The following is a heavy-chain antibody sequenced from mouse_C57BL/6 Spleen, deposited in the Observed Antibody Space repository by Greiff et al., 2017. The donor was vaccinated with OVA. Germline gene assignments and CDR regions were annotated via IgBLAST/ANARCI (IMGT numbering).Heavy chain of an antibody. J-gene: IGHJ4*01. V-gene: IGHV5-4*01. CDR2: ISDGGSYT. CDR3: AREEETNWDRVYYAMDY. Sequence: EVQLQESGGGLVKPGGSLKLSCAASGFTFSSYAMSWVRQTPEKRLEWVATISDGGSYTYYPDNVKGRFTISRDNAKNNLYLQMSHLKSEDTAIYYCAREEETNWDRVYYAMDYWGQGTSVTVSS. CDR1: GFTFSSYA. D-gene: IGHD4-1*01.